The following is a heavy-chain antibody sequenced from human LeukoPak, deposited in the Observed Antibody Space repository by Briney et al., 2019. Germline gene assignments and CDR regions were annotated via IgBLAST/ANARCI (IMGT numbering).Heavy chain of an antibody. CDR1: GVTFSSYA. CDR2: ISGSGGST. CDR3: PKAIAAAGYYYYGMDG. J-gene: IGHJ6*02. D-gene: IGHD6-13*01. Sequence: GGSLRLSCAASGVTFSSYAMSWVRQAPGKGLEWVSAISGSGGSTYYADSVKGRFTISRDNSTNTLYLPMNSLRAEDTAVYYCPKAIAAAGYYYYGMDGWGQGTTVTVSS. V-gene: IGHV3-23*01.